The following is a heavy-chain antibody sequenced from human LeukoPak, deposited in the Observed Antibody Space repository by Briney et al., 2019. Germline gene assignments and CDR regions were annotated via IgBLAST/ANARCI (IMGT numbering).Heavy chain of an antibody. CDR1: GFTFSTYA. Sequence: GGSLRLSCAASGFTFSTYAMTWVRQAPGKGLEWVSTIATGAASTFYADSVKGRFTISRDNSMDMVYLQMNSLRAEDTAVYYCATDWWGDWGQVTLVTVSS. D-gene: IGHD2-15*01. J-gene: IGHJ4*02. CDR3: ATDWWGD. CDR2: IATGAAST. V-gene: IGHV3-23*01.